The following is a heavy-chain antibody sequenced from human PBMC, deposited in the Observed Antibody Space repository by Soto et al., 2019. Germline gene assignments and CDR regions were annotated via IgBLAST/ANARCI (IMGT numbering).Heavy chain of an antibody. V-gene: IGHV1-69*13. CDR1: GGSFSSFS. CDR3: TSFDSNGYYPQTHC. Sequence: SVKVSCKVSGGSFSSFSINWVRQAPGQRFEWMGGIIPILGTANFTQKFQDRVTFTADESTATAYMTLSSLTSEDTAFYYCTSFDSNGYYPQTHCWGPGSQATLS. D-gene: IGHD3-22*01. CDR2: IIPILGTA. J-gene: IGHJ4*02.